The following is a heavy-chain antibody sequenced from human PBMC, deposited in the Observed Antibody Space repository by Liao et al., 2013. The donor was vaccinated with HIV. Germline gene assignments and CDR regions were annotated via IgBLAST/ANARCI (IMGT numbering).Heavy chain of an antibody. CDR1: GGSLSSYY. CDR2: VYTTGNT. J-gene: IGHJ4*02. Sequence: QVQLQESGPGLVKPSETLSLTCSVSGGSLSSYYWSWIRQPAGKGLEWIGRVYTTGNTNYNPSLKSRVTLSVDTSKNQFSLTVTSVTAADTAVYYCARGVLGYSSGWYYFDYWGQGTLVTVSS. D-gene: IGHD6-19*01. V-gene: IGHV4-4*07. CDR3: ARGVLGYSSGWYYFDY.